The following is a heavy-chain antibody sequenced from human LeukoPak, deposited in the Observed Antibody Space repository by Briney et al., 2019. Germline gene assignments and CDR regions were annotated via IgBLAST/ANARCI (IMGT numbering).Heavy chain of an antibody. J-gene: IGHJ4*02. D-gene: IGHD6-13*01. CDR1: GGSISSGSYY. CDR3: ARSKGSSSWYRATDY. Sequence: SQTLSLTCTVSGGSISSGSYYWSWIRQPAGRGLEWIGRIYTSGSTNYNPSLKSRVTISVDTSKNQFSLKLSSVTAADTAVYYCARSKGSSSWYRATDYWGQGTLVTVSS. CDR2: IYTSGST. V-gene: IGHV4-61*02.